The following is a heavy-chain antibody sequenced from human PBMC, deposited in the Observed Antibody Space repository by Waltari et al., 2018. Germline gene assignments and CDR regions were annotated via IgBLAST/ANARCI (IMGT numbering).Heavy chain of an antibody. CDR2: IYYSGST. Sequence: QVQLQESGPGLVKPSQTLSLTCTVSGGSISSGGYYWSWLRQHPGKGLEWIGYIYYSGSTYYNPSLKSLVTISVDTSKNQFSLKLSSVTAADTAVYYCARAATIFGVVTSYYFDYWGQGTLVTVSS. V-gene: IGHV4-31*01. J-gene: IGHJ4*02. D-gene: IGHD3-3*01. CDR1: GGSISSGGYY. CDR3: ARAATIFGVVTSYYFDY.